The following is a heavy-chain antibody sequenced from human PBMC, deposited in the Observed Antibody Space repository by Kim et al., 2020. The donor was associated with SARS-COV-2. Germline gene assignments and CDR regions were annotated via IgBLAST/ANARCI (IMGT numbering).Heavy chain of an antibody. CDR1: GGSISSYY. CDR2: IYYSGST. Sequence: SETLSLTCTVSGGSISSYYWSWIRQPPGKGLEWIGYIYYSGSTNYNPSLKSRVTISVDTSKNQFSLKLSSVTAADTAVYYCASQGYSYGYDAFDIWGQGT. V-gene: IGHV4-59*01. CDR3: ASQGYSYGYDAFDI. D-gene: IGHD5-18*01. J-gene: IGHJ3*02.